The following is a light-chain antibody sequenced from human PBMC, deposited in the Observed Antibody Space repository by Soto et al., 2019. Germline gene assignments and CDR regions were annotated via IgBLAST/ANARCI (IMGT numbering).Light chain of an antibody. CDR2: DAS. CDR1: QSFSSY. Sequence: EIVLTHSPAPLSLSPGERATLSGGASQSFSSYLAWYQQKPGQPPRLLIYDASNRATGIPARFSGSGSGTDFTLTISSLEPEDFAVYYCQQRSNWPYTFGQGTKLEIK. J-gene: IGKJ2*01. V-gene: IGKV3-11*01. CDR3: QQRSNWPYT.